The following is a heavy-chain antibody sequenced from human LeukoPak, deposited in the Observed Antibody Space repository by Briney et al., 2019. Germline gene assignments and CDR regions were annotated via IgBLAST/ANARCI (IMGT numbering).Heavy chain of an antibody. Sequence: ASVKVSCKAPGGTFSSYAISWVRQAPGQGVEWMGGIIPVFGTANYAQKFQGRVTITADESTSTAYMELSSLRSEDTAVYYCASYYDSSGYYQYGMDVWGQGTTVTVSS. J-gene: IGHJ6*02. V-gene: IGHV1-69*01. D-gene: IGHD3-22*01. CDR1: GGTFSSYA. CDR3: ASYYDSSGYYQYGMDV. CDR2: IIPVFGTA.